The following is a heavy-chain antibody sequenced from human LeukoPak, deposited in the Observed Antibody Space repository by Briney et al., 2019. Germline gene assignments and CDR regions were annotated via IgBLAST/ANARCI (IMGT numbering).Heavy chain of an antibody. CDR2: ISTSGSTI. CDR1: GFTFSSYE. CDR3: ARGFAWYDY. J-gene: IGHJ4*02. V-gene: IGHV3-48*03. Sequence: GGSLRLSCAASGFTFSSYEMNWVRQAPGKGLEWVSYISTSGSTIYYADSVKGRFTISRDNAKNALYLQMNSLRAEDTAVYFCARGFAWYDYWGQGTLVTVSS. D-gene: IGHD3-9*01.